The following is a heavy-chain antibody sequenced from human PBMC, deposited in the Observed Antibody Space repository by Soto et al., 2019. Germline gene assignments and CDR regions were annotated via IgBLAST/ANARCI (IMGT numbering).Heavy chain of an antibody. Sequence: PGGSLRLSCAASGFTFSNAWMSWVRQAPGKGLVWVSRINSDGSSTSYADSVKGRFTISRDNAKNTLYLQMNSLRAEDTAVYYCARDFGSGYYFDYWGQGTLVTVSS. V-gene: IGHV3-74*01. CDR1: GFTFSNAW. J-gene: IGHJ4*02. CDR3: ARDFGSGYYFDY. CDR2: INSDGSST. D-gene: IGHD3-3*01.